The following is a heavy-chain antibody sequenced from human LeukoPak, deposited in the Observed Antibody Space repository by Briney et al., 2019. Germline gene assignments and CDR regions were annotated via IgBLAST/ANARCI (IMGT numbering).Heavy chain of an antibody. Sequence: ASVRVSCKASGYTFTSYYMHWVRQAPGQGLEWMGIINPSGGSTSYAQKFQGRVTMTRDTSTSTVYMELSSLRSEDTAVYYCARIWGAPGSAFDIWGQGTMVTVSS. V-gene: IGHV1-46*01. J-gene: IGHJ3*02. CDR3: ARIWGAPGSAFDI. CDR1: GYTFTSYY. D-gene: IGHD3-10*01. CDR2: INPSGGST.